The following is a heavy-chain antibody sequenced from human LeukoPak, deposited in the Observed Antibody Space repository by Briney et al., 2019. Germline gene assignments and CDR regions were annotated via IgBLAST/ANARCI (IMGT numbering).Heavy chain of an antibody. CDR2: INHSGST. Sequence: PSETLSLTCTVSGGSISSSSYYWGWIRQPPGTGLEWIGEINHSGSTNYNPSLKSRVTISVDTSKNQFSLKLSSVTAADTAVYYCARVGAYYYDSSGYSPSSISDYWGQGTLVTVSA. V-gene: IGHV4-39*07. D-gene: IGHD3-22*01. CDR1: GGSISSSSYY. J-gene: IGHJ4*02. CDR3: ARVGAYYYDSSGYSPSSISDY.